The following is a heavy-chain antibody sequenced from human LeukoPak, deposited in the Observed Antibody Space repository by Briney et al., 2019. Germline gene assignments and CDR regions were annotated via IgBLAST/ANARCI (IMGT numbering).Heavy chain of an antibody. CDR3: ARGTGTAGFWDYYYGMDV. Sequence: SETLSLTCTVSGGSISSSSYYWGWIRQPPGKGLEWIGSIYYSGSTYYNPSLKSRVTISVDTSKNQFSLKLSSVTAADTAVYYCARGTGTAGFWDYYYGMDVWGQGTTVTVSS. CDR1: GGSISSSSYY. D-gene: IGHD1-1*01. J-gene: IGHJ6*02. V-gene: IGHV4-39*01. CDR2: IYYSGST.